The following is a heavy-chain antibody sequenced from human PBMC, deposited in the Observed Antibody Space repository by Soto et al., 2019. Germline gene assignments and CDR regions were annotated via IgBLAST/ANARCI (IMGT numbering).Heavy chain of an antibody. D-gene: IGHD5-18*01. CDR1: GGSISGYY. V-gene: IGHV4-59*01. CDR2: IYYIGTT. CDR3: ARSGSKYGANAFDI. Sequence: PSETLSLTCTVSGGSISGYYWNWIRQPPGKGLEYIGHIYYIGTTNYNPSLKSRATISVDTSKNQFSLKLTSVTAADTAVYFCARSGSKYGANAFDIWDQGXMVTVSS. J-gene: IGHJ3*02.